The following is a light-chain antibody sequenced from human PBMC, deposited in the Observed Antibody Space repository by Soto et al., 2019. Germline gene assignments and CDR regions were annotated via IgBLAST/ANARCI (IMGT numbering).Light chain of an antibody. CDR1: QGISSY. CDR2: GAS. CDR3: QQLNTYPIT. Sequence: IQLTQSPSSLSASVGDRVTITCRASQGISSYLAWYQQKPGKAPKLLIYGASTLEGGVPFRFSGSGSGTDFTLTISSMQPEDFATYYCQQLNTYPITFGQGTRLEIK. J-gene: IGKJ5*01. V-gene: IGKV1-9*01.